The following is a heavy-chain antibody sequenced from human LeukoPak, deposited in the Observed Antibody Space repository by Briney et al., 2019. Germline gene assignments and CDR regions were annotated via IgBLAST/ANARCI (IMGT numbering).Heavy chain of an antibody. Sequence: GASVKVSCKASGYTFTGYYMHWVRQAPVQGLEWMGWINPNSGGTNYAQKFQGRVTMTRDTSISTAYMELSRLRSEDTAVYYCAREMGATTGFYMDVWGKGTTVTISS. J-gene: IGHJ6*03. D-gene: IGHD1-26*01. CDR2: INPNSGGT. V-gene: IGHV1-2*02. CDR3: AREMGATTGFYMDV. CDR1: GYTFTGYY.